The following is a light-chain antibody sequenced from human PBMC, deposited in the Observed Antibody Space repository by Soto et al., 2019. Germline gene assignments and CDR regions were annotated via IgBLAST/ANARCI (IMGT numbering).Light chain of an antibody. V-gene: IGLV2-14*01. CDR1: SSDVGGYDS. Sequence: QSALTQPASVSGSPGQSITISCTATSSDVGGYDSVSWYQQHPGKAPKVMIYEVSNRPSGVSNRFSGSKSGNTASLTISGLQAEDEADYYCSSYTISTTLVFGTGTKLTVL. CDR2: EVS. CDR3: SSYTISTTLV. J-gene: IGLJ1*01.